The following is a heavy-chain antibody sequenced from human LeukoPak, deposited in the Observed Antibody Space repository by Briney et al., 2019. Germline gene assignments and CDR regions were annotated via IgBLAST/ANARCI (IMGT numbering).Heavy chain of an antibody. CDR3: AGGSLLWGAFDI. J-gene: IGHJ3*02. CDR2: ISSSSGYI. CDR1: GFTFSTYS. Sequence: GGSLRLSCAASGFTFSTYSMNWVRQAPGKGLEWVSSISSSSGYIYYADSVKGRFTISRDNAKNSLYLQMNSLRAEDTAVYYCAGGSLLWGAFDIWGQGTMVTVSS. D-gene: IGHD2-2*01. V-gene: IGHV3-21*01.